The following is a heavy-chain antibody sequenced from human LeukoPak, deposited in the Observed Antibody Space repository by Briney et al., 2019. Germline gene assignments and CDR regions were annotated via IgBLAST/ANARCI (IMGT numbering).Heavy chain of an antibody. CDR1: GGCITSGDSY. J-gene: IGHJ5*02. D-gene: IGHD2-2*01. CDR3: AREHQNCTSTSCSDWFDP. Sequence: SETLSLTCSVSGGCITSGDSYWSWIRQPPGKGLEWIGYLYLAGSTSYNPSLKSRVTISVDRTKNQLSLKLSSVTAADTAVYYCAREHQNCTSTSCSDWFDPWGLGTLVTVSS. V-gene: IGHV4-30-4*01. CDR2: LYLAGST.